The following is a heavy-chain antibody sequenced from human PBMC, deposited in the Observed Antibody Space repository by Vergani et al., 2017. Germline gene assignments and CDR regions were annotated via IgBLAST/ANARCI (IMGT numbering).Heavy chain of an antibody. CDR2: ISGSGGST. Sequence: EVQLVESGGGLVQPGGSLRLSCAASGFTFSSYAMSWVRQAQGKGLEWVSAISGSGGSTYYADSVKGRFTITRDNAKNTLYLQMNILRAEDTAVYYGAKGPLASVPLYYWGQGTLVTVSS. CDR3: AKGPLASVPLYY. D-gene: IGHD2-21*01. V-gene: IGHV3-23*04. J-gene: IGHJ4*02. CDR1: GFTFSSYA.